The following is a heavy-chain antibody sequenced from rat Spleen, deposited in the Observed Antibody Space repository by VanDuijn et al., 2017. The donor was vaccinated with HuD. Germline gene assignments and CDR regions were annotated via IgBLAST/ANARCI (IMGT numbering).Heavy chain of an antibody. CDR2: ISYDGSST. CDR1: GFTFSDYN. Sequence: EVQLVESGGGLVQPGRSLKLSCAASGFTFSDYNMAWVRQAPKKGLEWVATISYDGSSTYYRDSVKGRFTISRDNAKSTLYLQMDSLRSEDTATYYCARHCDYSSYIYVDYFDYWGQGVMVTVSS. D-gene: IGHD1-2*01. CDR3: ARHCDYSSYIYVDYFDY. V-gene: IGHV5-7*01. J-gene: IGHJ2*01.